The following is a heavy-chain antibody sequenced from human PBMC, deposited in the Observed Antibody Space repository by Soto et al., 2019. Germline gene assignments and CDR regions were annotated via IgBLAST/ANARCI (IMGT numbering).Heavy chain of an antibody. D-gene: IGHD3-22*01. Sequence: GGSLRLSCAASGFTFSSYAMHWVRQAPGKGLEWVAVISYDGSNKYYADSVKGRFTISRDNSKNTLYLQMNSLRAEDTAVYYCVRERGYYYDSSGYFNFDYWGQGTLVTVSS. J-gene: IGHJ4*02. CDR1: GFTFSSYA. V-gene: IGHV3-30-3*01. CDR2: ISYDGSNK. CDR3: VRERGYYYDSSGYFNFDY.